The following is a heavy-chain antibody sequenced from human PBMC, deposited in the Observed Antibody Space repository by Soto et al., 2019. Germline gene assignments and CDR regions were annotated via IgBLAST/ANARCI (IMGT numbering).Heavy chain of an antibody. J-gene: IGHJ4*02. V-gene: IGHV1-69*13. CDR3: ARERSSFVTYYDDSSGLFDY. CDR1: GGAFSSYA. Sequence: GASVKVSCKASGGAFSSYAISWVRQAPGQGLEWMGGIIPIFGTANYAQKFQGRVTITADESTSTADTGLSSLRSEDTAVYYCARERSSFVTYYDDSSGLFDYPGQGSLVLVSS. D-gene: IGHD3-22*01. CDR2: IIPIFGTA.